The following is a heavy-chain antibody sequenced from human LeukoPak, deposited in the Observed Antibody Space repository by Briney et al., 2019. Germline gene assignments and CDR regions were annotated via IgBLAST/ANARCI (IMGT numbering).Heavy chain of an antibody. CDR2: IKQDGSEK. Sequence: GGSLRLSCAASGFTFSNYWMTWVRQAPGQGLEWVANIKQDGSEKNYVDSVKGRFTISRDNANNSLYLQMNSLRAEDTAVYYCAREESTGWGQGTLVTVSS. J-gene: IGHJ4*02. V-gene: IGHV3-7*01. CDR1: GFTFSNYW. CDR3: AREESTG. D-gene: IGHD3-9*01.